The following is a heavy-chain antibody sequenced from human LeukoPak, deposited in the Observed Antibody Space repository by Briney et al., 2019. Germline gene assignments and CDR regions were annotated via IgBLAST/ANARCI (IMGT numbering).Heavy chain of an antibody. CDR3: ARRPVAGTSGWFDP. CDR1: GYTFTSYG. D-gene: IGHD6-19*01. J-gene: IGHJ5*02. V-gene: IGHV1-18*01. Sequence: ASVKVSCKASGYTFTSYGISWVRQAPGQGLEWMGWISAYNGNTNYAQKLQGRVTMTTDTSTSTAYMALSRLTSDDTAVYYCARRPVAGTSGWFDPWGQGTLVTVSS. CDR2: ISAYNGNT.